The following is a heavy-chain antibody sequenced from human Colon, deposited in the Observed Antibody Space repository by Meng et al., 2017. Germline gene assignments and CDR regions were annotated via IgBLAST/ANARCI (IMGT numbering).Heavy chain of an antibody. CDR3: ARDRKHYGERGWFDP. D-gene: IGHD4-17*01. CDR2: IYYSGST. CDR1: GGSISSGDYY. J-gene: IGHJ5*02. V-gene: IGHV4-30-4*01. Sequence: QVALQGSGPGLVQPSQTLSLPCTVSGGSISSGDYYWSWIRQPPGKGLEWIGYIYYSGSTYSNASLKSRVTISIDRSKNQFSLKLSSVTAADTAVYYCARDRKHYGERGWFDPWGQGTLVTVSS.